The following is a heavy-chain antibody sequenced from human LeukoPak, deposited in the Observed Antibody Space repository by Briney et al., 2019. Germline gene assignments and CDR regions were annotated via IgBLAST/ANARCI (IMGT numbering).Heavy chain of an antibody. CDR2: ISGSGGST. Sequence: GGSLRLSCAASGFTFSSYTMSWVRQAPGKGLEWVSAISGSGGSTYYADSVKGRFTISRDNSKNTVYLQMNSLRADDTAVYYCAKAPGGIVGYWGQGTLVTVSS. J-gene: IGHJ4*02. D-gene: IGHD3-16*01. CDR1: GFTFSSYT. CDR3: AKAPGGIVGY. V-gene: IGHV3-23*01.